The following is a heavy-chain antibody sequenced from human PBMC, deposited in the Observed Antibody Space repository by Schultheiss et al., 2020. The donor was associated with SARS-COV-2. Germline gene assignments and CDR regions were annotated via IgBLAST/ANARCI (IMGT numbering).Heavy chain of an antibody. CDR3: ARDKLTSGYDRGDAFDI. CDR1: GFSVGGRA. V-gene: IGHV3-53*01. J-gene: IGHJ3*02. D-gene: IGHD5-12*01. CDR2: IYSGGST. Sequence: GGSLRLSCAVSGFSVGGRAMLWVRQAPGKGLEWVSVIYSGGSTYYADSVKGRFTISRDNSKNTLYLQMNSLRAEDTAVYYCARDKLTSGYDRGDAFDIWGQGTMVTVSS.